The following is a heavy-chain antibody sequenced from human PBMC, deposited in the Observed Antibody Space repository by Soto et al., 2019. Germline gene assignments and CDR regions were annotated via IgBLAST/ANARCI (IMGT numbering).Heavy chain of an antibody. CDR3: AKVRWDCSGGSCPIRPFDY. CDR2: ISGSGGST. Sequence: EVQLLESGGGLVQPGGSLRLSCAASGFTFSSYAMSWVRQAPGKGLEWVSAISGSGGSTYYADSVKGRFTISRDNSKNTLYLQMNSLRAEDTAVYYCAKVRWDCSGGSCPIRPFDYWGQGTLVTVSS. D-gene: IGHD2-15*01. V-gene: IGHV3-23*01. J-gene: IGHJ4*02. CDR1: GFTFSSYA.